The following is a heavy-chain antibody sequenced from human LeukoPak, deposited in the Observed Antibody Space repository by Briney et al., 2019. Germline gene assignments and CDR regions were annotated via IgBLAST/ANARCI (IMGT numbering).Heavy chain of an antibody. V-gene: IGHV4-59*01. CDR1: GGSISSYY. D-gene: IGHD5-24*01. Sequence: PSETLSLTCTVSGGSISSYYWSWIRQPPGKGLEWIGYIYYSGSTNYNPSLKSRVTISVDTSKNQFSLKLSSVTAADTAVYYCARDRFRDGSSTFDYWGQGTLVTVSS. CDR3: ARDRFRDGSSTFDY. J-gene: IGHJ4*02. CDR2: IYYSGST.